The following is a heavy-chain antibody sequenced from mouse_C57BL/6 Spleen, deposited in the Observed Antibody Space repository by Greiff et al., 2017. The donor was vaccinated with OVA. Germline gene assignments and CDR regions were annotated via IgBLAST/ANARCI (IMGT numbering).Heavy chain of an antibody. CDR3: ERHYSNYVGFAY. V-gene: IGHV1-53*01. J-gene: IGHJ3*01. Sequence: QVQLQQPGAELVKPGASVKLSCKASGYTFTSYWMQWVKQRPGQGLEWIGNINPSNGGTNYNEKFKSKATLTVDKSSSTAYMQLSSLTSEDSAVYYCERHYSNYVGFAYWGQGTLVTVSA. CDR2: INPSNGGT. CDR1: GYTFTSYW. D-gene: IGHD2-5*01.